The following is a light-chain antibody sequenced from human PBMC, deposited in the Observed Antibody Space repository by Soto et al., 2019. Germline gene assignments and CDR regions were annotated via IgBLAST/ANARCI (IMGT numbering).Light chain of an antibody. CDR2: SAS. CDR1: RGISRN. CDR3: QQNYSSPFS. V-gene: IGKV1-39*01. Sequence: DIQMTQSPSSLSASVGDRVTITCRASRGISRNLNWYQQKPGKAPKLLIYSASSLQSGVPSRFSGSGSGTDFTLIISSLQPEDFATYYGQQNYSSPFSFGPGTKLEIK. J-gene: IGKJ2*01.